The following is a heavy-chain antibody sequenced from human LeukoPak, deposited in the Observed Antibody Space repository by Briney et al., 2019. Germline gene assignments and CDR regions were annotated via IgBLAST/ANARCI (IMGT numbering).Heavy chain of an antibody. J-gene: IGHJ4*02. V-gene: IGHV4-59*01. CDR3: ARGWYSGSTIDY. CDR2: IYYSGST. CDR1: GGSISSYY. Sequence: SETLSLTCTVSGGSISSYYWSWIRQPPGKGLEWIGYIYYSGSTNYNPSLKSRVTISVDTSKNQFSLELSSVTAADTAVYYCARGWYSGSTIDYWGQGTLVTVSS. D-gene: IGHD1-26*01.